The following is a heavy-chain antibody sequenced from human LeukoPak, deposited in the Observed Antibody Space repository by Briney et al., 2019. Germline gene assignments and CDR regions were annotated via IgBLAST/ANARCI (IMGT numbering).Heavy chain of an antibody. Sequence: PSETLSLTCTVSGGSISSYYWSWIRQPPGKGLESIGYIYYSGSTNYNPSLKSRVTISVDTSKNQFSLKLSSVTAADTAVYYCASIGSSGWYYFDYWGQGTLVTVSS. CDR3: ASIGSSGWYYFDY. D-gene: IGHD6-19*01. V-gene: IGHV4-59*01. J-gene: IGHJ4*02. CDR1: GGSISSYY. CDR2: IYYSGST.